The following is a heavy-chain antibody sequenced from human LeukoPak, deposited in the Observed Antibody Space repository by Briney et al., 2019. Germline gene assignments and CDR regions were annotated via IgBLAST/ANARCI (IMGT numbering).Heavy chain of an antibody. CDR2: IHPSGGST. J-gene: IGHJ4*02. D-gene: IGHD5-18*01. CDR1: GYSFSSHY. Sequence: ASVKVSCKASGYSFSSHYMHWVRQAPGQGLEWMGVIHPSGGSTSYAPKFQGRVTMTKDTSTSTVYLDLSSLSFEDTALYYCATMGMDPAMVTNFFDYWGQGTMVTVSS. CDR3: ATMGMDPAMVTNFFDY. V-gene: IGHV1-46*01.